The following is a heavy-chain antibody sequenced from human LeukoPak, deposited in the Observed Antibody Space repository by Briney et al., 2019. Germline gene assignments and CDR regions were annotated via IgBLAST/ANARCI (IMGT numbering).Heavy chain of an antibody. J-gene: IGHJ6*02. CDR2: INPNSGGT. D-gene: IGHD3-22*01. CDR3: ARDDSYYYDSSGYCSAYYYGMDV. CDR1: GYTFTGYY. V-gene: IGHV1-2*06. Sequence: ASVKVSCKASGYTFTGYYMHWVRQAPGQGLEWMGRINPNSGGTNYAQKFQGRVTMTRDTSISTAYMELSRLRSDDTAVYYCARDDSYYYDSSGYCSAYYYGMDVWGQGTTVTVSS.